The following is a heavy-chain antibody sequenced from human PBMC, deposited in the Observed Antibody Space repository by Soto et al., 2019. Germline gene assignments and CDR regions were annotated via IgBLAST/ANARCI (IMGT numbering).Heavy chain of an antibody. Sequence: GGSLRLSCAASGFTFSSYAMHWVRQAPGKGLEYVSAISSNGGSTYYANSVKGRFTISRDNSKNTLYLQMGSLRAEDTAVYYCARIAEYDFWSGYYIPMFQERGWGYMDVWGKGTTVTVSS. CDR1: GFTFSSYA. CDR3: ARIAEYDFWSGYYIPMFQERGWGYMDV. V-gene: IGHV3-64*01. CDR2: ISSNGGST. J-gene: IGHJ6*03. D-gene: IGHD3-3*01.